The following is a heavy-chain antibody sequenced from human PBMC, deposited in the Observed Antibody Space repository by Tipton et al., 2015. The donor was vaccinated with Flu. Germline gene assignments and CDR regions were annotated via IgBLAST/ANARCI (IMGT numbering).Heavy chain of an antibody. Sequence: AVSGFTFSRYGMSWVRQAPGKGLEWIGGVEYGGTANYSPSLKSRVTISLETTKKQFSLKLNSMTAADTAVYYCARFGLPIPNRYFDYWGQGTLVTVSS. J-gene: IGHJ4*02. V-gene: IGHV4-34*01. D-gene: IGHD3-16*01. CDR1: GFTFSRYG. CDR3: ARFGLPIPNRYFDY. CDR2: VEYGGTA.